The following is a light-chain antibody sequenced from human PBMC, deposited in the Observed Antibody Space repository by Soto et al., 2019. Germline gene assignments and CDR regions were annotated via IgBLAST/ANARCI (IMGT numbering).Light chain of an antibody. Sequence: ELTQPLSVSGAPGQRVTISCTGSSSNIGAGYDVHWYQQLPGTAPKLLIYGNSNRPSGVPDRFSGSKSGTSASLAITGLQAEDEADYYCQSYDSSLSGWVFGGGTKLTVL. CDR3: QSYDSSLSGWV. CDR1: SSNIGAGYD. CDR2: GNS. V-gene: IGLV1-40*01. J-gene: IGLJ3*02.